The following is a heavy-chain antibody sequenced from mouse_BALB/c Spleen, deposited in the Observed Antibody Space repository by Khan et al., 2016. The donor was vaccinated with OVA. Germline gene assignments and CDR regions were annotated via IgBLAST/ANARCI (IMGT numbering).Heavy chain of an antibody. CDR1: GYTFTNFG. CDR3: ERGRDSETMDS. CDR2: INTYTGDP. Sequence: QIQLVQSGPEVKKPGETVKISCKASGYTFTNFGMNWVRQAPGKGLKWMGWINTYTGDPTYADEFKGRFAFSLETSASTAYLQINNLTNEDTATYVCERGRDSETMDSWGQGTSVTVSA. V-gene: IGHV9-3-1*01. J-gene: IGHJ4*01.